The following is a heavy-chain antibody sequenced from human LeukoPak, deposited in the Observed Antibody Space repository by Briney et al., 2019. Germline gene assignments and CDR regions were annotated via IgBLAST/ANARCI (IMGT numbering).Heavy chain of an antibody. D-gene: IGHD2-2*01. CDR1: GFTFSSYG. J-gene: IGHJ4*02. CDR3: AKDLGYCSSTSCRDFDY. Sequence: GGSLRLSCAASGFTFSSYGMHWVRQAPGKGLEWVAFIRYDGSNKYYADSVKGRFTISRDNSKNTLYLQMNSLRAEDMAVYYCAKDLGYCSSTSCRDFDYWGQGTLVTVSS. CDR2: IRYDGSNK. V-gene: IGHV3-30*02.